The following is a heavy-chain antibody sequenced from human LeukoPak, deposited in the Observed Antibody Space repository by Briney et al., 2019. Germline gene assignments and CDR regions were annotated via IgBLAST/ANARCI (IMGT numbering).Heavy chain of an antibody. Sequence: SDTLSLTCTVSGGSISSYYWSWIRQPPGKGLEWIGYIYYSGSTNYNPSLKSRVTISVDTSKNQFSLKLSSVTAADTAVYYCARQLRRAVVVFPAEGGIRDAFDIWGQGTMVTVSS. D-gene: IGHD2-2*01. CDR3: ARQLRRAVVVFPAEGGIRDAFDI. CDR1: GGSISSYY. V-gene: IGHV4-59*08. J-gene: IGHJ3*02. CDR2: IYYSGST.